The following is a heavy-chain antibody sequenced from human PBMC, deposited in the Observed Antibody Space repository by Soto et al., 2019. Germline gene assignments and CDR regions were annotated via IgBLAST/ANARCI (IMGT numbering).Heavy chain of an antibody. CDR1: GYTFTSYA. D-gene: IGHD3-22*01. J-gene: IGHJ4*01. CDR2: INAGNGNT. V-gene: IGHV1-3*01. CDR3: ARGGDSYDSSGYSFDY. Sequence: ASVKVSCKASGYTFTSYAMHWVRQAPGQRLEWMGWINAGNGNTKYSQKFQGRVTVTRDTSASTAYMVLSSLRSEDTAVVYCARGGDSYDSSGYSFDYWGHGTLVTVSS.